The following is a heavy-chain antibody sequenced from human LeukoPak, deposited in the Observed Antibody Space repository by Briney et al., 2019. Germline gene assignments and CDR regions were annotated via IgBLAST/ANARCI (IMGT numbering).Heavy chain of an antibody. V-gene: IGHV4-39*02. CDR3: ASRGVVEPGSKSHYYSQMDV. J-gene: IGHJ6*03. CDR1: GGSISSTSYV. CDR2: VYYNGST. Sequence: PSETLSLTCTVSGGSISSTSYVWGWIRQPPMKGLEWIGSVYYNGSTYFIPCRKTRDTISLDTSKNHFCLKVRSLTAADPAVYFSASRGVVEPGSKSHYYSQMDVWGKGTTVTVSS. D-gene: IGHD2-2*01.